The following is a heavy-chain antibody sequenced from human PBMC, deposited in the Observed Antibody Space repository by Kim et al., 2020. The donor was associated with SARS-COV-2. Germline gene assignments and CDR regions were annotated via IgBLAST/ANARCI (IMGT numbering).Heavy chain of an antibody. CDR3: VSTNTFDY. Sequence: GGSLRLSCAASGFSFRSYWMSWVRQAPGKGLEWVANIKLDGSEKNYVDSVKGRFTISRDNAKNSLSLQMNSLRADGTAVYYCVSTNTFDYWGQGTLVTVSS. J-gene: IGHJ4*02. D-gene: IGHD1-1*01. V-gene: IGHV3-7*05. CDR1: GFSFRSYW. CDR2: IKLDGSEK.